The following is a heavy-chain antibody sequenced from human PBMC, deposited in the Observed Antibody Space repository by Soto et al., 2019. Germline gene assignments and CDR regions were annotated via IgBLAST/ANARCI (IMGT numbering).Heavy chain of an antibody. CDR1: GGSFSGYY. CDR3: AKDGECSAGNCYAAHLDY. CDR2: INHSGST. J-gene: IGHJ4*02. D-gene: IGHD2-15*01. Sequence: SETLSLTCAVYGGSFSGYYWSWIRQPPGKGLEWIGEINHSGSTNYNPSLKSRVTISVDTSKNQFSLKLSSVTAADTAVYYCAKDGECSAGNCYAAHLDYGGQGALVTVSS. V-gene: IGHV4-34*01.